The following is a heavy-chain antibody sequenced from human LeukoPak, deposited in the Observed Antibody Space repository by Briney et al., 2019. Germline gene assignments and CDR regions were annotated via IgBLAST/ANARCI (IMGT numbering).Heavy chain of an antibody. D-gene: IGHD6-6*01. J-gene: IGHJ4*02. Sequence: GGSLRLSCAASGFTFSSYSMNWVRHAPGKGLEWVSYISSSSSTRYYADSVNGRFTTSRDNAKNSLYLQMNSLRAEDTAVYYCARGSSSSNFDCWGQGTLVTVSS. CDR3: ARGSSSSNFDC. CDR1: GFTFSSYS. V-gene: IGHV3-48*01. CDR2: ISSSSSTR.